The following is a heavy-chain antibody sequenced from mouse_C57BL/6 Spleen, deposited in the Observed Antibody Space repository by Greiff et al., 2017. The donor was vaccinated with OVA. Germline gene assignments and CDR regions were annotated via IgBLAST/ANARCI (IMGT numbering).Heavy chain of an antibody. CDR2: IYPGDGDT. CDR3: ARYDGYYLYYFDY. Sequence: VQLQQSGAELVKPGASVKISCKASGYAFSSYWMNWVKQRPGKGLEWIGQIYPGDGDTNYNGKFKGKATLTADKSSSTAYMQPSSLTSEDSAVYFCARYDGYYLYYFDYWGQGTTLTVSS. J-gene: IGHJ2*01. CDR1: GYAFSSYW. V-gene: IGHV1-80*01. D-gene: IGHD2-3*01.